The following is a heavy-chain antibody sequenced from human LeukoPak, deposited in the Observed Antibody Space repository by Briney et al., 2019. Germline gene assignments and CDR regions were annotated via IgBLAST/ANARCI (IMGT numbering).Heavy chain of an antibody. V-gene: IGHV5-51*01. CDR1: GYSFTNYW. J-gene: IGHJ4*02. D-gene: IGHD2/OR15-2a*01. CDR3: AREYGNYLDY. Sequence: GESLKISWKSSGYSFTNYWNGWVRQIPGKGLEWMGIIYPGDSDTRYSTSFQGQITISADKSISTAYLQWSSLKASDTAMYYCAREYGNYLDYWGQGTLVTVSS. CDR2: IYPGDSDT.